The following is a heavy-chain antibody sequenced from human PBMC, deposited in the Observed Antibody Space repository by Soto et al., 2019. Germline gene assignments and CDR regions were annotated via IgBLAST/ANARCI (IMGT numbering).Heavy chain of an antibody. J-gene: IGHJ4*02. D-gene: IGHD6-19*01. V-gene: IGHV3-23*01. CDR2: ISGSGGST. CDR1: GFTFSSYA. CDR3: EVAVAGTDSNLFGVYYFDS. Sequence: SLGLSCAASGFTFSSYAMRWVRQAPGKGMEWVSAISGSGGSTYYADSVKGRFTIPRDTSKNTLYLQMNSLRADDTAVYYCEVAVAGTDSNLFGVYYFDSWGQGTMVTVSS.